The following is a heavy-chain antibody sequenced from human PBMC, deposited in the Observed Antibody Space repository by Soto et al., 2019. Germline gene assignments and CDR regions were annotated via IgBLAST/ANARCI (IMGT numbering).Heavy chain of an antibody. CDR3: AREETYGSGTRGAFDI. CDR1: GGTFSSYA. Sequence: GASVKVSCKASGGTFSSYAISWVRQAPGQGLEWMGGIIPIFGTANYAQKFQGRVTITADESTSTAYMELSSLRSEDTAVYYCAREETYGSGTRGAFDIWGQETMVTVSS. V-gene: IGHV1-69*13. J-gene: IGHJ3*02. D-gene: IGHD3-10*01. CDR2: IIPIFGTA.